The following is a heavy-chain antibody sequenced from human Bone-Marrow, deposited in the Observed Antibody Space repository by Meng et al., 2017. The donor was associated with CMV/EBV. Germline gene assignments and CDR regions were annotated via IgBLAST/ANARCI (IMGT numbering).Heavy chain of an antibody. CDR2: IGYNGRNE. J-gene: IGHJ4*02. CDR1: GFTFSSSG. V-gene: IGHV3-30*02. CDR3: AKGRGFYFDL. Sequence: LYCTASGFTFSSSGMSWVRQAPGKGLEWVAFIGYNGRNEYYVDSVKGRFTISRDNSKNTLYLQMSSLRAEDTAVYHCAKGRGFYFDLWGQGTLVTVSS.